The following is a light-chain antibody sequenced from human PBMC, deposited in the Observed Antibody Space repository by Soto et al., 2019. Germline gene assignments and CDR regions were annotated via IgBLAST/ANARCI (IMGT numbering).Light chain of an antibody. V-gene: IGLV2-14*03. Sequence: QSALTQPASVSGSPGQSITIACAGTTSDVGTYNYVSWYQQPPGTAPRLIIFDVSNRPSGVPVRFSSSKSGTSASLTISGRRSEDEATYYCATWDDSLSGFVVFGVGTQLTVL. CDR1: TSDVGTYNY. CDR3: ATWDDSLSGFVV. J-gene: IGLJ7*01. CDR2: DVS.